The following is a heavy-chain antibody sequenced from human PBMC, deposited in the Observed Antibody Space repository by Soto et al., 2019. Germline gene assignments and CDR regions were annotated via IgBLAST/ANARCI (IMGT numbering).Heavy chain of an antibody. CDR2: ISGRGGST. D-gene: IGHD2-21*01. J-gene: IGHJ2*01. Sequence: EEQLLESGGGVVQRGGSLRLSCAASGFIFSNYAMTWVRQAPGKGLEWVSRISGRGGSTYYADSVKGRLTMSRDNSKNTLYLQMTSRSAEDTAIYYCARRAGGAVVWYYDLWGRGTLVTV. CDR1: GFIFSNYA. V-gene: IGHV3-23*01. CDR3: ARRAGGAVVWYYDL.